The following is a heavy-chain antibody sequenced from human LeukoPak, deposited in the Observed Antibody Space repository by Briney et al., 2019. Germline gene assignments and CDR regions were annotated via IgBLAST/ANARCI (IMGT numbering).Heavy chain of an antibody. D-gene: IGHD2-2*01. Sequence: SETLSLTCTVSGCSISSYYWSWIRQPPGKGLEWIGYIYTSGSTNYNPSLKSRVTISVDTSKNQFSLKLSSVTAADTAVYYCARRPARGVVVPAAWGAFDIWGQGTMVTVSS. CDR3: ARRPARGVVVPAAWGAFDI. V-gene: IGHV4-4*09. CDR1: GCSISSYY. J-gene: IGHJ3*02. CDR2: IYTSGST.